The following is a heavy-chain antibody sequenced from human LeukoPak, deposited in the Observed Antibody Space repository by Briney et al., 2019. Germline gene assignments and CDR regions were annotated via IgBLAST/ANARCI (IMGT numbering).Heavy chain of an antibody. CDR3: ARQPPQYYGMDV. CDR1: GGFFSNYY. V-gene: IGHV4-4*07. CDR2: IYTSGST. J-gene: IGHJ6*02. Sequence: SETLSLTCTVSGGFFSNYYWSWIRQPVGKGLEWIGRIYTSGSTNYNPSVKSRVTMSVDTSNNQFSLKLTSVTAADTAVYYCARQPPQYYGMDVWGQGTTVTVSS. D-gene: IGHD1-14*01.